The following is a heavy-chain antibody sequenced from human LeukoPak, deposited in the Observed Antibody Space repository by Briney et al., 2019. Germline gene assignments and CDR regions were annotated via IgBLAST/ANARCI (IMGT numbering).Heavy chain of an antibody. J-gene: IGHJ4*02. V-gene: IGHV4-31*03. CDR3: ARFPPPYYYDSSGYFDY. CDR1: GGSISSGGYY. D-gene: IGHD3-22*01. CDR2: IYYSGST. Sequence: PSQTLSLTCTVSGGSISSGGYYWSWLRQHPGKGLEWIGYIYYSGSTYYNPSLKSRVTISVDTSKNQFSLRLSSVTAADTAVYYCARFPPPYYYDSSGYFDYWGQGTLVTVSS.